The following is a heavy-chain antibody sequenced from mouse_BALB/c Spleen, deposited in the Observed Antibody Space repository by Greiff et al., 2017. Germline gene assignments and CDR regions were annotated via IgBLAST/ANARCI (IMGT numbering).Heavy chain of an antibody. CDR1: GYTFTSYV. CDR3: ARAQIYYGNYEDY. CDR2: INPYNDGT. Sequence: EVQLQQSGPELVKPGASVKMSCKASGYTFTSYVMHWVKQKPGQGLEWIGYINPYNDGTKYNEKFKGKATLTSDKSSSTAYMELSSLTSEDSAVYYCARAQIYYGNYEDYWGQGTTLTVSS. J-gene: IGHJ2*01. V-gene: IGHV1-14*01. D-gene: IGHD2-1*01.